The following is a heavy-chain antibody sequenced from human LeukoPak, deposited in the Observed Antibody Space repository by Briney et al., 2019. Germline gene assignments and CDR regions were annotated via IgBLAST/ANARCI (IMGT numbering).Heavy chain of an antibody. CDR3: AKWSKYTYGYFDY. Sequence: GGSLRLSCAASGFTVSSNYMSWVRQAPGKGLEWISSIGGSGSADGIFYADSVKGRFTISRDNSKNTLYLQMNSLRAEDTAVFYCAKWSKYTYGYFDYWGQGTLVTVSS. CDR1: GFTVSSNY. D-gene: IGHD5-18*01. CDR2: IGGSGSADGI. V-gene: IGHV3-23*01. J-gene: IGHJ4*02.